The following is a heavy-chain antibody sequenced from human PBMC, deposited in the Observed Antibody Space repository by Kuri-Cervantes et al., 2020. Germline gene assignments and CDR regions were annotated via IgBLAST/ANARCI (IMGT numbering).Heavy chain of an antibody. CDR3: ATDWRYDSGWYEGEFDY. J-gene: IGHJ4*02. D-gene: IGHD6-19*01. Sequence: GESLKISCAASGFTFSSYAMHWVRQAPGKGLEWVAVISYDGSNKYYADSVKGRFTISRDNSKNTLYLQMNSLRAEDTAVYYCATDWRYDSGWYEGEFDYWGQGTLVTVSS. CDR2: ISYDGSNK. CDR1: GFTFSSYA. V-gene: IGHV3-30-3*01.